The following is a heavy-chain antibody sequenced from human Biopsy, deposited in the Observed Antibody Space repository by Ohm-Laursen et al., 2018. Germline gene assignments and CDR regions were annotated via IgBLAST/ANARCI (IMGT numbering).Heavy chain of an antibody. CDR3: ARGPHSWGHSCFCY. CDR2: IIPMFGTA. J-gene: IGHJ4*02. V-gene: IGHV1-69*13. CDR1: GGTFINYA. Sequence: VASVKVSCKASGGTFINYAISWVRQAPGQGLEWMGGIIPMFGTANYAQMFQGRVTISADESTSTSYMELSSLTTEETAIYYCARGPHSWGHSCFCYWGRGTPVTVSS. D-gene: IGHD3-16*01.